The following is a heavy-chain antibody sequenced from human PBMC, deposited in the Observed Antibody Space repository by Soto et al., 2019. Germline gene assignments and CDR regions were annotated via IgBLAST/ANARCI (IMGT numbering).Heavy chain of an antibody. CDR3: ARRDYGAEVDY. D-gene: IGHD4-17*01. Sequence: SETLSLTCAVSGGCISSGGYSWSWIRQPPGKGLEWIGYIYYSGSTYYNPSLKSRVTISVDTSKNQFSLKLSSVTAADTAVYYCARRDYGAEVDYWGKGTLVTVSS. CDR2: IYYSGST. CDR1: GGCISSGGYS. V-gene: IGHV4-30-2*03. J-gene: IGHJ4*02.